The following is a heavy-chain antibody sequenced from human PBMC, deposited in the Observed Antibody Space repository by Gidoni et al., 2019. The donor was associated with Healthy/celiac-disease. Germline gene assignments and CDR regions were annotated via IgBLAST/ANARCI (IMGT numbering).Heavy chain of an antibody. V-gene: IGHV3-48*03. J-gene: IGHJ6*02. D-gene: IGHD3-16*02. CDR2: ISSSGSTI. CDR1: GFTFSSYE. Sequence: EVQLVESVGGLVQPGGSLRLSCAASGFTFSSYEMNWVRQAPGKGLEWVTYISSSGSTIYYADSEKGRFTISRDNAKNSLYLQMNSLRAEDTAVYYCARDLNDYVWGSYRYVGYYGMDVWGQGTTVTVSS. CDR3: ARDLNDYVWGSYRYVGYYGMDV.